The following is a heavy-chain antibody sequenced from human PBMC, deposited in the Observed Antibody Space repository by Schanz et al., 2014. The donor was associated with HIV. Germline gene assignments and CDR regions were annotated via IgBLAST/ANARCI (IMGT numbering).Heavy chain of an antibody. CDR2: ISYDGSIK. CDR1: RFTFSSYS. CDR3: AKVGRIYSTTWIDP. J-gene: IGHJ5*02. D-gene: IGHD6-13*01. Sequence: QVQLVESGGGVVQPGRSLRLSCAASRFTFSSYSMHWVRQAPGKGLEWVAVISYDGSIKEYADSVKGRFAISRDNSKNTVYLQMNSLRGEDSAVYYCAKVGRIYSTTWIDPWGQGTLVTVSS. V-gene: IGHV3-30*18.